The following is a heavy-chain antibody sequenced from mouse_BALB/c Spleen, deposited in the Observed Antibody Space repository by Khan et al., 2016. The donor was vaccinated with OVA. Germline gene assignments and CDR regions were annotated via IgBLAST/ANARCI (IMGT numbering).Heavy chain of an antibody. CDR1: AYTFINYW. CDR2: INPSTAYT. CDR3: ARRGLRWDFDY. D-gene: IGHD1-1*01. Sequence: VQLQQSGAELAKPGASVKMSCKASAYTFINYWILWVKQRPGQGLDWIGYINPSTAYTEYNQNFKDKATLTADKSSRTAYMQLSSLTSEDSAVYYCARRGLRWDFDYWGQGTTLTVSS. J-gene: IGHJ2*01. V-gene: IGHV1-7*01.